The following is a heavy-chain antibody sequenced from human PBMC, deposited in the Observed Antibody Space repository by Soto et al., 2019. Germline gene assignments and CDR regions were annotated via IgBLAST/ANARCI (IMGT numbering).Heavy chain of an antibody. J-gene: IGHJ6*02. Sequence: PWGSLRLSCAASGFTFSSYVMHWVRQAPGKGLEWVAVISYDGSNKYYADSVKGRFTISRDNSKNTLYLQMNSLRAEDTAVYYCAKDILVPAAGYYYGMDVWGQGTTVTVSS. V-gene: IGHV3-30*18. D-gene: IGHD2-2*01. CDR1: GFTFSSYV. CDR2: ISYDGSNK. CDR3: AKDILVPAAGYYYGMDV.